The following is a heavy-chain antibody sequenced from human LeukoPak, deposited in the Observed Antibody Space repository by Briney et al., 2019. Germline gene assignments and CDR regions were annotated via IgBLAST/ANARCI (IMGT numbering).Heavy chain of an antibody. J-gene: IGHJ5*01. CDR1: GGSISSGGYY. CDR3: ARQAIQLWFDY. Sequence: SQTLSLTCTVSGGSISSGGYYWSWIRQHPGKGLEWIGYVYYSGSTYYNPSLKSRVTISVDTSKNQFSLKLSSVTAADTAVYYCARQAIQLWFDYWGQGTLVTVSS. D-gene: IGHD5-18*01. V-gene: IGHV4-31*03. CDR2: VYYSGST.